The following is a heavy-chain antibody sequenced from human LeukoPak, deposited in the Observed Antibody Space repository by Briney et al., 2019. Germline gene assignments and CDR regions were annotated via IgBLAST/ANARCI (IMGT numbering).Heavy chain of an antibody. J-gene: IGHJ4*02. D-gene: IGHD5-24*01. CDR2: IHYSGGST. CDR3: AKVIREVDMSYDY. V-gene: IGHV3-23*01. CDR1: GLTFSNYA. Sequence: GGSLRLSCAASGLTFSNYALSWVRQAPGKGLEWVSAIHYSGGSTYYADSVKGRFTISRDNSKNTLYLQMNSLRAEDTAVYYCAKVIREVDMSYDYWGQGALVTVSS.